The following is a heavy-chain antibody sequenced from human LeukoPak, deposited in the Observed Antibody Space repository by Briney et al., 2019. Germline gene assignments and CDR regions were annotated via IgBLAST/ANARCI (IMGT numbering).Heavy chain of an antibody. V-gene: IGHV4-39*01. J-gene: IGHJ4*02. CDR3: ARLRREDSSGYPYYFDY. CDR1: GGSISSSSYY. D-gene: IGHD3-22*01. CDR2: IYYSGST. Sequence: SETLSLTCTVSGGSISSSSYYWCWIRQPPGKGLDWIGSIYYSGSTYYNPSLKSRVTISVDTSKNQFSLKLSSVTAADTAVYYCARLRREDSSGYPYYFDYWGQGTLVTVSS.